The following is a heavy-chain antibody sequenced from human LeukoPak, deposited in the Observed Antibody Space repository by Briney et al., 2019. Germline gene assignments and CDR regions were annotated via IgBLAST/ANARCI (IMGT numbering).Heavy chain of an antibody. CDR3: ARLKLLWSNYFDY. CDR2: IKQDGSEK. Sequence: GGSLRLSCAASGSTFSSYSMNWVRQAPGKGLEWVANIKQDGSEKYYVDSVKGRFTISRDNAKNSLYLQMNSLRAEDTAVYYCARLKLLWSNYFDYWGQGTLVTVSS. J-gene: IGHJ4*02. D-gene: IGHD2-2*01. CDR1: GSTFSSYS. V-gene: IGHV3-7*01.